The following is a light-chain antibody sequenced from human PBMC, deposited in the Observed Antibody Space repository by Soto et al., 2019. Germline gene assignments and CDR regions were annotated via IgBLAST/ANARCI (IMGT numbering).Light chain of an antibody. CDR2: GAS. Sequence: EIVLTQSPGTLSLSPGERATLSCRASQSVGSRFLAWYQQKPGQAPRLLIYGASNRATGTPDRFSGSGSGTDFTLTISRLEPEDFAVYYCQQSGTSPPVAFGGGT. V-gene: IGKV3-20*01. CDR3: QQSGTSPPVA. J-gene: IGKJ4*01. CDR1: QSVGSRF.